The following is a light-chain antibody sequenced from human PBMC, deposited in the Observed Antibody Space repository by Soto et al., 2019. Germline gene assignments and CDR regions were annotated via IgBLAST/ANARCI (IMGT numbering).Light chain of an antibody. J-gene: IGKJ1*01. CDR3: QQSFTIPRT. CDR1: QSITTS. V-gene: IGKV1-39*01. Sequence: DIQLTQSPSSLSASVGDRLTITCRASQSITTSLNWYQQTPGKAPKVLIFGASNLQSGVPSRFSGCGSGTDFTLTVTSLQPEDFATYYCQQSFTIPRTFGQGNRVEIQ. CDR2: GAS.